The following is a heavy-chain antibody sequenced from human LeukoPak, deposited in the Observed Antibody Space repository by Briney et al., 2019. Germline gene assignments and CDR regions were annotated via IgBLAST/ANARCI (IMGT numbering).Heavy chain of an antibody. CDR3: ARARSYGSGTIDY. CDR1: GGSISSSSYY. D-gene: IGHD3-10*01. V-gene: IGHV4-39*07. J-gene: IGHJ4*02. CDR2: IYYSGGT. Sequence: SETLSLTCTVSGGSISSSSYYWGWIRQPPGKGLEWIGSIYYSGGTYYNPSLKSRVTISVDTSKNQFSLKLSSVTAADTAVYYCARARSYGSGTIDYWGQGTLVTVSS.